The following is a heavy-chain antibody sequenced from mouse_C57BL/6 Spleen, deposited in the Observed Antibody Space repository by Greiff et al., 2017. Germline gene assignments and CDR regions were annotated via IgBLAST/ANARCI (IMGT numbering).Heavy chain of an antibody. Sequence: QVQLKESGAELVQPGASVKLSCKASGYTFTSYWMHWVKQRPGRGLEWIGKIDPNSGGTKYNETLKSKTTQTVDKPSSTAYMQLSRLTSEDSAFYYGARAGAAQEGVAYWGQGTLVTVSA. CDR1: GYTFTSYW. CDR2: IDPNSGGT. V-gene: IGHV1-72*01. D-gene: IGHD3-1*01. CDR3: ARAGAAQEGVAY. J-gene: IGHJ3*01.